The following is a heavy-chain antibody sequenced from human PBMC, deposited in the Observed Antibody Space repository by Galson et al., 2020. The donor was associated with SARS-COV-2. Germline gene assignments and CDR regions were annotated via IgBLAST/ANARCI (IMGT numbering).Heavy chain of an antibody. Sequence: TGGSLRLSCAVSGFTVSNKYMSWVRQAPGMGLEWVSVIYTTGTTQYTDSVKGRFSISRDNSKNTLYLQMNSLRVEDTAMYYCVREGSDGFEMWGPGTMVTVSS. V-gene: IGHV3-66*01. CDR2: IYTTGTT. CDR3: VREGSDGFEM. CDR1: GFTVSNKY. J-gene: IGHJ3*02.